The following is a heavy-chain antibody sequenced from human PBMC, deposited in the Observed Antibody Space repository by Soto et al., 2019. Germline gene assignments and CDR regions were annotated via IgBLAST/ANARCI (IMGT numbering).Heavy chain of an antibody. CDR1: GYTFTSYY. V-gene: IGHV1-46*01. CDR2: INPSGGST. J-gene: IGHJ4*02. Sequence: QVQLVQSGAEVKKPGASVKVSCKASGYTFTSYYMHWVRQAPGQGLEWMGIINPSGGSTSYAQKFQGRVTMTRDTSTSTVYMELSSLRSEDTAVYYCARDGRSSYSRAWYYFDYWGQGTLVTVSS. D-gene: IGHD6-19*01. CDR3: ARDGRSSYSRAWYYFDY.